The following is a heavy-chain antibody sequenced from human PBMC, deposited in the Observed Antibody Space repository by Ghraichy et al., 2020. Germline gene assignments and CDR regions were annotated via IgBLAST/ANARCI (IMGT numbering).Heavy chain of an antibody. CDR3: ARDPLQTTLGGNWFDP. CDR2: IDTNTGEA. D-gene: IGHD2/OR15-2a*01. Sequence: ASVKVSCKASGYTFNTYAINWVRQAPGQGLEWMGWIDTNTGEATYAQGFTSRFVFSVDTSVTTAYLQIAGLKAEDTAVYYCARDPLQTTLGGNWFDPWGQGTLVTVSS. V-gene: IGHV7-4-1*01. CDR1: GYTFNTYA. J-gene: IGHJ5*01.